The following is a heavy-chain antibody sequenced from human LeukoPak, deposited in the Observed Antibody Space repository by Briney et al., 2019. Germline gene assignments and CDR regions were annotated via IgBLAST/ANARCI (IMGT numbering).Heavy chain of an antibody. Sequence: GGSLRLSCAASGFTFSSHGMHWVRKAPGKGLEWVATIRYDGSKKWYAESVRGRFTISRDDSKNTLFLQMNNLRVEDTAVYYCAREDSSGWYTAYWGQGTLVTVSS. D-gene: IGHD6-19*01. CDR1: GFTFSSHG. V-gene: IGHV3-33*01. CDR3: AREDSSGWYTAY. CDR2: IRYDGSKK. J-gene: IGHJ4*02.